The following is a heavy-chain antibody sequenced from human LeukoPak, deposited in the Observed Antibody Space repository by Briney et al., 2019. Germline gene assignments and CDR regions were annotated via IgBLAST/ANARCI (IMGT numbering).Heavy chain of an antibody. J-gene: IGHJ3*02. Sequence: PGGALRLSCAASGFTFSSYTMNWVRQAAGKGLEWVSSISSTSGYTYYADSVKGRFTNSRDNANSSMELHMSSLRVEDTAVYYCATTHHYYDSSGFYYASDAFDIWGQGTMVTVSS. CDR1: GFTFSSYT. D-gene: IGHD3-22*01. CDR3: ATTHHYYDSSGFYYASDAFDI. V-gene: IGHV3-21*01. CDR2: ISSTSGYT.